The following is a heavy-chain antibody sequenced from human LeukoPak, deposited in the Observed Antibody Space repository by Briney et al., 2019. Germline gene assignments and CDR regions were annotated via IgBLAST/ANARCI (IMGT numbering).Heavy chain of an antibody. J-gene: IGHJ6*02. Sequence: SETLSLTCTVSGGSISNINYYWGWIRQPPGKGLEWIGNIYYSGSTYYNPSLKSRVTLSVDTSKNQFSLKLSSVTAADTAVYYLSKTDHPLPYLGKGVWGQGAT. V-gene: IGHV4-39*07. CDR3: SKTDHPLPYLGKGV. D-gene: IGHD1-14*01. CDR1: GGSISNINYY. CDR2: IYYSGST.